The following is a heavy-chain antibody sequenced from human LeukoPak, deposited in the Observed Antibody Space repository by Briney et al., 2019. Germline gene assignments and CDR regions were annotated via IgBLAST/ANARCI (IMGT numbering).Heavy chain of an antibody. CDR3: ARGGGDSSNWSAYNWFDP. Sequence: ASVKVSCKASGYTFTSYDINWVRQATGQGLEWMGWMNPNSGNTGYAQKFQGRVTMTRNTSISTAYMELSSLRSEDTAVYYCARGGGDSSNWSAYNWFDPWGQGTLVTVSS. D-gene: IGHD6-13*01. CDR1: GYTFTSYD. CDR2: MNPNSGNT. J-gene: IGHJ5*02. V-gene: IGHV1-8*01.